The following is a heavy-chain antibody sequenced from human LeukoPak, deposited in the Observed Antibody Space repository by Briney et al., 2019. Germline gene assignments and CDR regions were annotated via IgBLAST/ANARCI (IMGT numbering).Heavy chain of an antibody. V-gene: IGHV1-2*04. CDR2: INPNSGGT. CDR3: ARGSYCSGGSCYSGFDY. Sequence: GASVKVSCKTSGYSFTNYDISWVRQAPGQGLEWMGWINPNSGGTNYAQKFQGWVTMTRDTSISTAYMELSRLRSDDTAVYYCARGSYCSGGSCYSGFDYWGQGTLVTVS. J-gene: IGHJ4*02. CDR1: GYSFTNYD. D-gene: IGHD2-15*01.